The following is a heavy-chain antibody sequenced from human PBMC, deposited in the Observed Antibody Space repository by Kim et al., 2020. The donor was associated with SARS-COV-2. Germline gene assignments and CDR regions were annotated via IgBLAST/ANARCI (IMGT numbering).Heavy chain of an antibody. CDR3: ARGGVGATIDY. V-gene: IGHV3-13*04. Sequence: GGSLRLSCAASGFTFSSYDMHWVRQATGKGLEWVSAIGTAGDTYYPGSVKGRFTISRENAKNSLYLQMNSLRAGDTAVYYCARGGVGATIDYWGQGTLVTVSS. CDR2: IGTAGDT. J-gene: IGHJ4*02. D-gene: IGHD1-26*01. CDR1: GFTFSSYD.